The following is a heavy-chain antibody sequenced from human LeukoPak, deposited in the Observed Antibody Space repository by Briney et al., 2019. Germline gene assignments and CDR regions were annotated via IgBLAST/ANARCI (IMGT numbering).Heavy chain of an antibody. V-gene: IGHV3-23*01. CDR3: ARERSMLSYGMDV. CDR1: GFTFRSYA. CDR2: ISGSGGST. Sequence: GGSLRLSCAASGFTFRSYAMGWVRQAPGKGLERVSPISGSGGSTYYADSVKGRFTISRDNSKNTLYLQMNSLRAEDTAVYYCARERSMLSYGMDVWGQGTTVTVSS. J-gene: IGHJ6*02. D-gene: IGHD2-8*01.